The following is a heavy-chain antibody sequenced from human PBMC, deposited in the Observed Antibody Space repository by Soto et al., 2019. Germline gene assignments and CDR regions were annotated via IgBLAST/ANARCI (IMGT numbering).Heavy chain of an antibody. V-gene: IGHV4-31*03. CDR1: GDSMGSGGHY. Sequence: QVQLQESGPELVKPSQTLSLTCTVSGDSMGSGGHYYNWIRLLPGKGLEWIGYIDYSGATHYTPSLRGRVSISNDTANHQFSLRLISVTAADTALYFCARDKNLEPTVWGYWGQGTQVTVSS. CDR2: IDYSGAT. J-gene: IGHJ4*02. D-gene: IGHD7-27*01. CDR3: ARDKNLEPTVWGY.